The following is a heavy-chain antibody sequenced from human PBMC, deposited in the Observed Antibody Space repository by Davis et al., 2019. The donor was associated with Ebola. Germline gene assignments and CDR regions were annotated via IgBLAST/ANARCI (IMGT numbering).Heavy chain of an antibody. CDR1: GFTFSSYG. J-gene: IGHJ4*02. CDR2: IWYDGTNK. V-gene: IGHV3-30*02. D-gene: IGHD3-22*01. Sequence: GESLKISCAASGFTFSSYGMHWVRQAPGKGLEWVAFIWYDGTNKYYADSVKGRFTISRDNSKNTLYLQMNSLRAEDTAVYYCAKSYYYDSFDYWGQGTLVTVSS. CDR3: AKSYYYDSFDY.